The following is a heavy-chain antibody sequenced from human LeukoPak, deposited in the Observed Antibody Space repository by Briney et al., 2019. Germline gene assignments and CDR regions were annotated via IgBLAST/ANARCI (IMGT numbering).Heavy chain of an antibody. V-gene: IGHV5-51*01. CDR2: IYPXDXDT. CDR1: GYNXXXXX. CDR3: ARPEDRDGYNFGY. Sequence: RGESLKXXXQCSGYNXXXXXXXWVRQLPGXXXXXXGIIYPXDXDTRYSXXXXGXXTISADKYISTAYLQWSSLKXXDTAMYYCARPEDRDGYNFGYWGQGTLVTVSS. J-gene: IGHJ4*02. D-gene: IGHD5-24*01.